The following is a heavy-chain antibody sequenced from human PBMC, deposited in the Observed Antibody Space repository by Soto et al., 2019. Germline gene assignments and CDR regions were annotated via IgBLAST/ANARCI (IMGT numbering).Heavy chain of an antibody. CDR3: AKTLTVTHDY. CDR1: GFTFSSYG. J-gene: IGHJ4*02. V-gene: IGHV3-30*18. CDR2: KSYDGSNK. D-gene: IGHD4-17*01. Sequence: QVQLVESGGGVVQPGRSLRLSCAASGFTFSSYGMHWVRQAPGKGLEWVAVKSYDGSNKYYADSVKGRFTISRDNSKNTLYLQMNSLRAEDTAVYYCAKTLTVTHDYWGQGTLVTVSS.